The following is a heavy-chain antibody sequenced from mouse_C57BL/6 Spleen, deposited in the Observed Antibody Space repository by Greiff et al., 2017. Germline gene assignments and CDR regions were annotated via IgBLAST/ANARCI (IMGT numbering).Heavy chain of an antibody. CDR1: GYTFTGYW. V-gene: IGHV1-9*01. D-gene: IGHD2-4*01. J-gene: IGHJ4*01. CDR3: AGSGLYYDYDNYAMDY. CDR2: SLPGSGST. Sequence: QVQLQQSGAELMKPGASVKLSCKATGYTFTGYWIEWVKQRPGHGLEWIGESLPGSGSTNYNEKFKGKATFTADTSSNTAYMQLSSLTTEDSAIYYCAGSGLYYDYDNYAMDYWGQGTSVTVSS.